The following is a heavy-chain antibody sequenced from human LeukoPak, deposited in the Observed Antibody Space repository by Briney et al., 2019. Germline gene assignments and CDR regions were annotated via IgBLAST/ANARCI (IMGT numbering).Heavy chain of an antibody. D-gene: IGHD1-1*01. Sequence: PGGSLRLSCAASGFTFSSYWMHWVRQAPGKGLVWVSRINSDGSSTTYADSVKGRFTISRDNAKNTLYLQMNSLRAEDTAVYYCAKDRRHDSVFDYWGQGTLVTVSS. V-gene: IGHV3-74*01. CDR2: INSDGSST. J-gene: IGHJ4*02. CDR1: GFTFSSYW. CDR3: AKDRRHDSVFDY.